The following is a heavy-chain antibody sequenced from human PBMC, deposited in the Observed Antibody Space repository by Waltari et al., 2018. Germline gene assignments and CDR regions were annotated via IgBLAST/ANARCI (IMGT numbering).Heavy chain of an antibody. V-gene: IGHV3-30-3*01. CDR3: ARDDLIAAAGTSFDY. J-gene: IGHJ4*02. CDR1: GFTFSSYA. CDR2: ISYDGSNK. D-gene: IGHD6-13*01. Sequence: QVQLVESGGGVVQPGRSLRLSCAASGFTFSSYAMHWVRQAPGKGVEWVAVISYDGSNKYYADSVKGRFTISRDNSKNTRYLQMNSLRAEDTAVYYCARDDLIAAAGTSFDYWGQGTLVTVSS.